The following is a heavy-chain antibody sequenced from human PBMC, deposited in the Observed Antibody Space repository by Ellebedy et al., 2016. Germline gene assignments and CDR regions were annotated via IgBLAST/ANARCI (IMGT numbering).Heavy chain of an antibody. CDR3: ARRFHCFNIGCNPH. CDR1: GGSLSSSGDY. CDR2: IYNDGTT. V-gene: IGHV4-39*01. D-gene: IGHD2-21*01. Sequence: SETLSLTXTVSGGSLSSSGDYWVWIRQPPGKGLEWIGSIYNDGTTPYNPSLKSRVVISVDTSKSQFSLKLSSVTAADTAIYYCARRFHCFNIGCNPHWGQGTLVTVSS. J-gene: IGHJ4*02.